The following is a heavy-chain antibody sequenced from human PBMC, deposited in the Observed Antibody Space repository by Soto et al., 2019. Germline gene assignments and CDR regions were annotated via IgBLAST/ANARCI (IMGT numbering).Heavy chain of an antibody. V-gene: IGHV4-30-2*01. CDR3: ARVHDY. Sequence: SETLSLTCAVSGGSISSGGYSWGWIRQPPGKGLEWIGYIYRSGSTYYNPSLKSRVTISVDRSKNQFSLKLSSVTAADTAVYYCARVHDYWGQGTLVTVSS. J-gene: IGHJ4*02. CDR1: GGSISSGGYS. CDR2: IYRSGST.